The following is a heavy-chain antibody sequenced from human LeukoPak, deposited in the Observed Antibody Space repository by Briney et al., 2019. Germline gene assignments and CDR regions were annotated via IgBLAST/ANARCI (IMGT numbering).Heavy chain of an antibody. Sequence: SVKVSCKASGGTFSSYAISSVRQAPGQGLEWMGGIIPIFGTANYAQKFQGRVTMTRDTSINTAYMELHSLRSEDTALYYCARGYSPSIRTTGNDYWGQGTLVTVSS. CDR2: IIPIFGTA. D-gene: IGHD1-1*01. CDR1: GGTFSSYA. J-gene: IGHJ4*02. CDR3: ARGYSPSIRTTGNDY. V-gene: IGHV1-69*05.